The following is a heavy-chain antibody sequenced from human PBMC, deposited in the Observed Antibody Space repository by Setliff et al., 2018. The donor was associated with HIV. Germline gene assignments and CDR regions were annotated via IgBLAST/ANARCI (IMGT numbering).Heavy chain of an antibody. D-gene: IGHD2-15*01. J-gene: IGHJ4*02. CDR2: IRHKAYGGTA. V-gene: IGHV3-49*04. Sequence: GGSLRLSCAASGFTFSSYSMNWVRQAPGKGLEWVGFIRHKAYGGTAEYDASVKGRFTISRDDSKSITYLQMNGPQTEDTAIYYCTRESGGKIDYWGQGTLVTVSS. CDR3: TRESGGKIDY. CDR1: GFTFSSYS.